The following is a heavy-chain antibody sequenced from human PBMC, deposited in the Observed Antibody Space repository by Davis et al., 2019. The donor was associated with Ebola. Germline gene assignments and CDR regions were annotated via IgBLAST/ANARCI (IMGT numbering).Heavy chain of an antibody. D-gene: IGHD5-12*01. J-gene: IGHJ4*02. CDR3: ARGRREATIPDY. V-gene: IGHV3-21*01. CDR1: GFTFSSYS. CDR2: ISSSSSYI. Sequence: PGGSLRLSCAASGFTFSSYSMNWVRQAPGKGLEWVSSISSSSSYIYYADSVKGRFTTSRDNAKNSLYLQMNSLGAEDTAVYYCARGRREATIPDYWGQGTLVTVSS.